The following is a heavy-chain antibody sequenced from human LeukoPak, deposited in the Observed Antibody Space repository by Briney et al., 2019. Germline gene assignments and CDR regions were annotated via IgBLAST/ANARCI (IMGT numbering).Heavy chain of an antibody. V-gene: IGHV3-23*01. CDR3: AKVSSSGYFDY. D-gene: IGHD3-22*01. CDR2: TSSSDPGT. CDR1: GFPLSSYA. J-gene: IGHJ4*02. Sequence: PGGSLRLSCAASGFPLSSYAMSWVRQGPGKGLEWVAATSSSDPGTYYADSVKGRFTISRDNSKNTLYLQMNSLRAEDTAVYYCAKVSSSGYFDYWGQGTLVTVSS.